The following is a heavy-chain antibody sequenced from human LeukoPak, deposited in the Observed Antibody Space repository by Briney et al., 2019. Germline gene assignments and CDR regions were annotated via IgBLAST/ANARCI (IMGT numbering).Heavy chain of an antibody. D-gene: IGHD5-12*01. CDR1: GYTFTSYD. CDR3: ARVTDAYDYFFDY. V-gene: IGHV1-8*01. CDR2: MNPNSGNT. Sequence: ASVKVSFKASGYTFTSYDINWVRQATGQGLEWMGWMNPNSGNTDYAQKFQGRVTMTRNTSISTAYMELSSLRAEDTAVYYCARVTDAYDYFFDYWGQGTLVTVSS. J-gene: IGHJ4*02.